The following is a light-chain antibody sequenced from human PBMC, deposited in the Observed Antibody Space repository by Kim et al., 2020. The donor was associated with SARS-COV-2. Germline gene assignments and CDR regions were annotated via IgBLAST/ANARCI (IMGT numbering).Light chain of an antibody. CDR2: GAF. CDR3: HQYGSSPQT. J-gene: IGKJ2*01. CDR1: QSVTSSY. Sequence: EIVLTQSPGTLSLSPGERATLSCRASQSVTSSYLAWYQQKPGQAPRLLIYGAFSRATGIPDRFSGSGSGTDFTLTISRREPEDFAVYHCHQYGSSPQTFGQGTKLEI. V-gene: IGKV3-20*01.